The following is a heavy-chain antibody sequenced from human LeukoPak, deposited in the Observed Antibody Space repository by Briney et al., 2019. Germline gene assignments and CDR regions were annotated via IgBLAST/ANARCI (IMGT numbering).Heavy chain of an antibody. CDR2: INPSGGST. CDR3: ARGGSSLPGDY. V-gene: IGHV1-46*01. J-gene: IGHJ4*02. D-gene: IGHD1-26*01. CDR1: GYTFTSYY. Sequence: ASVNVSCKGSGYTFTSYYMHWVRQAPGQGLEWMGIINPSGGSTSYAQKFQGRVTMTRDTSTSTVYMELSSLRSEDTAVYYCARGGSSLPGDYWGQGTLVTVSS.